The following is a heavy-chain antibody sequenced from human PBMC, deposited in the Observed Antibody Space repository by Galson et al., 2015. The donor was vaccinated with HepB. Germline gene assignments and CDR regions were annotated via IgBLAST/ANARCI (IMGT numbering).Heavy chain of an antibody. CDR2: ISSDGTNK. V-gene: IGHV3-30*18. CDR3: AKDAGTGYSSGWFVRYFQH. CDR1: GFTFSRYG. J-gene: IGHJ1*01. Sequence: SLRLSCAASGFTFSRYGMHWVRQAPGKGLEWVAVISSDGTNKYYVDSVKGRFTISRDNSKKTLYLQMNSLRAEDTAVYYCAKDAGTGYSSGWFVRYFQHWGQGTLVTVSS. D-gene: IGHD6-19*01.